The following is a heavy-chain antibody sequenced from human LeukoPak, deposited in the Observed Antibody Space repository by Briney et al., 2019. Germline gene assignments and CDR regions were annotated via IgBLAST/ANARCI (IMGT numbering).Heavy chain of an antibody. CDR1: GFTFDDYA. J-gene: IGHJ4*02. Sequence: PGGSLRLSCAASGFTFDDYAMHWDRQAPGKGLEWVSGISWNSGSIGYADSVKGRFTISRDNAKNSLYLQMNSLRAGDTALYYCAKDIDGYSYGPTGYWGQGTLVTVSS. V-gene: IGHV3-9*01. CDR3: AKDIDGYSYGPTGY. CDR2: ISWNSGSI. D-gene: IGHD5-18*01.